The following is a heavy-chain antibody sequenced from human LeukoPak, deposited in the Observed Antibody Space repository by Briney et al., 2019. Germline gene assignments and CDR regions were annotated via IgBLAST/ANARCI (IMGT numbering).Heavy chain of an antibody. V-gene: IGHV1-2*02. CDR3: ARGDIFTGYYQPPYYYYYGMDV. J-gene: IGHJ6*02. Sequence: GASVKVSCKASGYTFTGYYMHWVRQAPGQGLEWMGWINPNRGGTNYAQKFQGRVTMTRDTSISTAYMELSRLRSDDTAVYYCARGDIFTGYYQPPYYYYYGMDVWGQGTTVTVSS. CDR1: GYTFTGYY. D-gene: IGHD3-9*01. CDR2: INPNRGGT.